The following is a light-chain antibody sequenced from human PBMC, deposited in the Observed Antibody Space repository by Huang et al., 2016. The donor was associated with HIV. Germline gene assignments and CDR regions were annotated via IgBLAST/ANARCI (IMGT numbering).Light chain of an antibody. CDR3: HQYNNWRLS. Sequence: EIVMTQSPATLSVSPGQRVTLSCRANRSVSTNLAWYQQRHGQAPRLLSYGSSTRAPGSAARFSGSGSGTDFSLTISSLQSEDFALYYCHQYNNWRLSFGGGTRV. CDR1: RSVSTN. V-gene: IGKV3-15*01. CDR2: GSS. J-gene: IGKJ4*01.